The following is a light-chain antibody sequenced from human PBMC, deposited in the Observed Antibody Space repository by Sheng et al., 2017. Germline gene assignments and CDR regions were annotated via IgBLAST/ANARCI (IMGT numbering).Light chain of an antibody. V-gene: IGKV4-1*01. CDR1: QTVLYSSNNKNY. J-gene: IGKJ1*01. Sequence: DIVMTQSPDSLAVSLGERATINCKSSQTVLYSSNNKNYLAWYQQKPGQPPKLLIYWASTRKSGVPDRFSGSGSGTDFTLTISSLQAEDVAVYYCQQYYTTLGTFGQGTKVGNQT. CDR2: WAS. CDR3: QQYYTTLGT.